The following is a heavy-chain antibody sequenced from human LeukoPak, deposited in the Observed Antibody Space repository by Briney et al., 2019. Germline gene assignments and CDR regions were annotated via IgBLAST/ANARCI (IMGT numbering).Heavy chain of an antibody. J-gene: IGHJ4*02. D-gene: IGHD3-10*01. CDR2: IYTSGST. CDR1: GGSISSYY. CDR3: ARDYGLLWFGRTVYYFDY. V-gene: IGHV4-4*07. Sequence: SETLSLTCSVSGGSISSYYWSWIRQPPGKGLEWIGRIYTSGSTNYNPSLKSRVTMLVDTSKNQFSLKLSSVTAADTAVYYCARDYGLLWFGRTVYYFDYWGQGTLVTVSS.